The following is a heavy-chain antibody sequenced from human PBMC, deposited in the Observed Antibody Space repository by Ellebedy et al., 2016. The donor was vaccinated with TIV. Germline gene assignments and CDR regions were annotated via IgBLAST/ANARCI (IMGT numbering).Heavy chain of an antibody. D-gene: IGHD3-10*01. CDR3: ARDPGGGGNYGDNWFDP. V-gene: IGHV3-66*01. Sequence: GESLKISCAASGFTVNSYFMSWVRQAPGKGLEWVSIIYKDGGTNYTDSVLGGFTISRDSSENTLDLQMDSLRAEDTAVYYCARDPGGGGNYGDNWFDPWGQGTLVTVSS. CDR1: GFTVNSYF. CDR2: IYKDGGT. J-gene: IGHJ5*02.